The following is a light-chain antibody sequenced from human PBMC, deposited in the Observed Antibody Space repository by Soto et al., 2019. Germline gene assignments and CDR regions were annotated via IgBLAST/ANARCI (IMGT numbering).Light chain of an antibody. CDR3: CSHAGDNPYV. CDR2: DVT. J-gene: IGLJ1*01. V-gene: IGLV2-8*01. Sequence: QSVLTQPPSAYGSPVQSVTISGTGTSSDVGGYNYVSWYQQYPGKAPQLIIYDVTKRPTEVPDRFSGYKSGNADSLTVSGLQAENEVDYFCCSHAGDNPYVFGTGTKLTVL. CDR1: SSDVGGYNY.